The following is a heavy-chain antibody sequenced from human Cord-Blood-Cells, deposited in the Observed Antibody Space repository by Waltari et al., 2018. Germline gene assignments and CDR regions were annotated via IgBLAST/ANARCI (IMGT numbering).Heavy chain of an antibody. J-gene: IGHJ3*02. V-gene: IGHV3-21*01. CDR3: ARSGYFGDAFDI. D-gene: IGHD3-10*01. Sequence: EVQLVESGGGLVKPGGSLRLCCASSGFTFSRYSMNWVRQAPGKGLEWVSSISSSSSYIYYADSVKGRFTISRDNAKNSLYLQMNSLRAEDTAVYYCARSGYFGDAFDIWGQGTMVTVSS. CDR1: GFTFSRYS. CDR2: ISSSSSYI.